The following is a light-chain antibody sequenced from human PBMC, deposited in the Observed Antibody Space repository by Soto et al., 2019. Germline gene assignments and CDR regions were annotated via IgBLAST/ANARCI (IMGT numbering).Light chain of an antibody. CDR1: QSVLYSSNNKNY. J-gene: IGKJ2*01. CDR2: WAS. Sequence: DIVMTQSPDSLAVSLGERATINCKSSQSVLYSSNNKNYLAWYQQTPGQPPKLLIYWASTRESGVPDRFSGSGSGTDFTLTISSLHAEDVAVYYCQQYYSTPHTFGQGTKLEIK. CDR3: QQYYSTPHT. V-gene: IGKV4-1*01.